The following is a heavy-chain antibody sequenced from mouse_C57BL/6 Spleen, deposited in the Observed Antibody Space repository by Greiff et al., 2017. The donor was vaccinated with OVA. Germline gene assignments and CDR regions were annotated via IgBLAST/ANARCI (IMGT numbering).Heavy chain of an antibody. CDR3: ARSSNYEHAMDY. CDR1: GYTFTSYG. D-gene: IGHD2-5*01. J-gene: IGHJ4*01. CDR2: IYPRSGNT. V-gene: IGHV1-81*01. Sequence: QVQLKESGAELARPGASVKLSCKASGYTFTSYGISWVKQRTGQGLEWIGEIYPRSGNTYYNEKFKGKATLTADKSSSTAYMELRSLTSEDSAVYFCARSSNYEHAMDYWGQGTSVTVSS.